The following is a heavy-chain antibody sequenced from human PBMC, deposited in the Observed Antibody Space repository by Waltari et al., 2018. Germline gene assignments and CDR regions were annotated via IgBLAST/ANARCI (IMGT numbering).Heavy chain of an antibody. D-gene: IGHD5-12*01. CDR1: GFTVSSNY. Sequence: EVQLVESGGGLIQPGGSLRLSCAASGFTVSSNYMSWVRQAPGKGLELVSVIYSGGSTYYADSVKGRFTISRDNSKNTLYLQMNSLRAEDTAVYYCAREGRGDGYNYRGDFDYWGQGTLVTVSS. CDR3: AREGRGDGYNYRGDFDY. J-gene: IGHJ4*02. V-gene: IGHV3-53*01. CDR2: IYSGGST.